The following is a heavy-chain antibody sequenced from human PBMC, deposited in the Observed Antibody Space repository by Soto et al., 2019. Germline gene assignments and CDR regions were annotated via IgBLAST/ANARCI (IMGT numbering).Heavy chain of an antibody. CDR1: GYTFTSYY. V-gene: IGHV1-46*03. D-gene: IGHD2-15*01. Sequence: QVQLVQSGAEVKKPGASVKVSCKASGYTFTSYYMHWVRQAPGQGLEWMGIINPSGGSTSYAQKFQGRVTMTRDTSTSTVYMELSSLRSEDTPVYYCARLTLYCSGGSCYSDYWGQGTLVTVSS. J-gene: IGHJ4*02. CDR2: INPSGGST. CDR3: ARLTLYCSGGSCYSDY.